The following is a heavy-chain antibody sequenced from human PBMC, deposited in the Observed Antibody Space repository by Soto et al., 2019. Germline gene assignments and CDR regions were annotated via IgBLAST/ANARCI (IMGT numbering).Heavy chain of an antibody. Sequence: QVHLVQSSAEVKKPGSSVKVSCKASGGTFTSIAFSWVRQAPGQGLGWMGGIIPVLGTPNYAQKFQARVTMTADASTTTVHMELSSLRSDDTAVYYCASSAGLDHLLNYYGLNVWGQGTTVTV. CDR1: GGTFTSIA. CDR2: IIPVLGTP. D-gene: IGHD6-13*01. V-gene: IGHV1-69*01. CDR3: ASSAGLDHLLNYYGLNV. J-gene: IGHJ6*02.